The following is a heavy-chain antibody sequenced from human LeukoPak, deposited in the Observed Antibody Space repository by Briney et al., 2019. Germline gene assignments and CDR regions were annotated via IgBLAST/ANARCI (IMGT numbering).Heavy chain of an antibody. Sequence: GGSLRLSCAASRFTFSSYTMNWVRQAPGKGLEWVSSISSSSDYIYYADSVKGRFTISRDNAKNSLYLQVNSLRAEDTAVYYCASAAGKYYYDSSGYYFDYWGQGTLVTVSS. D-gene: IGHD3-22*01. CDR3: ASAAGKYYYDSSGYYFDY. CDR2: ISSSSDYI. V-gene: IGHV3-21*01. J-gene: IGHJ4*02. CDR1: RFTFSSYT.